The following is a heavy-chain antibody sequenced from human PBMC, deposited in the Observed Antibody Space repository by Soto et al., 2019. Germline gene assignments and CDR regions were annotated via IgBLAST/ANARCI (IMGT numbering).Heavy chain of an antibody. D-gene: IGHD6-13*01. J-gene: IGHJ5*02. Sequence: PSETLSLTCTVSGGSISSYYWSWIRQPPGKGLEWIGYIYYSGSTNYNPSLKSRVTISVDTSKNQFSLKLSSVTAADTAVYYCARLEAAAGTFDPWGQGTLVTVSS. V-gene: IGHV4-59*12. CDR2: IYYSGST. CDR1: GGSISSYY. CDR3: ARLEAAAGTFDP.